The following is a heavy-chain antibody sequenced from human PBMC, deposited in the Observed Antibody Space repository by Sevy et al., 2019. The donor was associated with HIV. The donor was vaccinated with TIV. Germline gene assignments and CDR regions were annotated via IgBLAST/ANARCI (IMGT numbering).Heavy chain of an antibody. Sequence: SETLSLTCAVSDGSISSGGYSWSWIRQPPGKGLEWIGYIYHSGSTYYNPSLKSRVTISVDRSKNQFSLKLSSVTAADTAVYYCARAGSYYGMDVWGQGTTVTVSS. CDR1: DGSISSGGYS. V-gene: IGHV4-30-2*01. CDR2: IYHSGST. J-gene: IGHJ6*02. CDR3: ARAGSYYGMDV.